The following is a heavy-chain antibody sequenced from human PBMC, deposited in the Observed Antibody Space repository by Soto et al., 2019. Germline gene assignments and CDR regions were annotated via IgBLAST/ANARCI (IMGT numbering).Heavy chain of an antibody. J-gene: IGHJ3*02. CDR3: AKSSLLMLYAIEYALDI. CDR2: ISWNSGSI. D-gene: IGHD2-8*01. CDR1: GFTFDDYA. Sequence: EVQLVESGGGLVQPGRSLRLSCAASGFTFDDYAMHWVRQAPGKGLEWVSGISWNSGSIGYADSVKGRFTISRDNAKNSLYLQMNSLRAEETALYYCAKSSLLMLYAIEYALDIWGQGTMVTVSS. V-gene: IGHV3-9*01.